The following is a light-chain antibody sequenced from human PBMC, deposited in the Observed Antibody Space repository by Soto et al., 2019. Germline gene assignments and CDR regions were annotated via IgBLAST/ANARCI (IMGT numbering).Light chain of an antibody. J-gene: IGKJ4*01. CDR3: QQYNSYSLT. V-gene: IGKV1-5*03. CDR2: KAS. Sequence: DIQMTQSPSTLSASVGERVTITCRARQNISSWLAWYQQKPGKAPKLLIYKASSLESGVPSRFSGSGSGTEFTLTISILQPDDFATYYCQQYNSYSLTFGGGTKVEIK. CDR1: QNISSW.